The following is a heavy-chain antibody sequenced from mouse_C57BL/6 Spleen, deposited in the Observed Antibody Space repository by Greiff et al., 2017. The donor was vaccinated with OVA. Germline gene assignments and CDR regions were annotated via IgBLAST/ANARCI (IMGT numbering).Heavy chain of an antibody. CDR1: GYSFTGYY. CDR3: ARGGDDYDGYYFDY. CDR2: INPSTGGT. V-gene: IGHV1-42*01. Sequence: EVQLQQSGPELVKPGASVKISCKASGYSFTGYYMNWVKQSPEKSLEWIGEINPSTGGTTYIQKFKAKATLTVDKSSSTAYMQLKSLTSEDSAVYYCARGGDDYDGYYFDYWGQGTTLTVSS. J-gene: IGHJ2*01. D-gene: IGHD2-4*01.